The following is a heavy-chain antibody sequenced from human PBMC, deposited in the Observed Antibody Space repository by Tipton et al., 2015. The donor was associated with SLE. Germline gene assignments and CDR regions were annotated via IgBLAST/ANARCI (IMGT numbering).Heavy chain of an antibody. CDR1: GGSFSGYY. V-gene: IGHV3-23*01. CDR3: ARALDWYFDL. Sequence: LSLTCAVYGGSFSGYYWSWVRQAPGKGLEWVSAISGSGGSTYYADSVKGRFTISRDNSKNTLYLQMNSLRAEDTAVYYCARALDWYFDLWGRGTLVTVSS. J-gene: IGHJ2*01. CDR2: ISGSGGST.